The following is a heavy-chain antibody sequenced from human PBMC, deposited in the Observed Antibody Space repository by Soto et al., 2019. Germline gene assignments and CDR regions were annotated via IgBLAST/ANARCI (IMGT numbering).Heavy chain of an antibody. V-gene: IGHV1-69*06. CDR1: GGTFSSYA. Sequence: VQLVESGGGLVQPGSSVKVSCKASGGTFSSYAISWVRQAPGQGLEWMGGIIPIFGTANYAQKFQGRVTITADKSTSTAYMELSSLRSEDTAVYYCASLVGGSSLGYWGQGTLVAVSS. CDR2: IIPIFGTA. CDR3: ASLVGGSSLGY. D-gene: IGHD1-26*01. J-gene: IGHJ4*02.